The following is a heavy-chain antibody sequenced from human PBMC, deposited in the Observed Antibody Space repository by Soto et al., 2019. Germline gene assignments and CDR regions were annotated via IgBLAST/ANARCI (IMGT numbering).Heavy chain of an antibody. V-gene: IGHV3-30-3*01. Sequence: QVQLVESGGGVVQPGRSLRLSCAASGFSFSSYAMHWVRQAPGKGLEWVAVISYDGTNEYYADSVKGRFTISRGNSKNPLYLQMNSLRGEDTAVFYCARDVNTWNDAFDYWGQGTLVTVTS. CDR2: ISYDGTNE. D-gene: IGHD1-1*01. CDR3: ARDVNTWNDAFDY. CDR1: GFSFSSYA. J-gene: IGHJ4*02.